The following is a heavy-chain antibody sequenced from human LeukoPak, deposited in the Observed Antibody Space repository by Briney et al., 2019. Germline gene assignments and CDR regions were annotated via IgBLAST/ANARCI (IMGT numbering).Heavy chain of an antibody. CDR2: IYGDGTT. CDR1: GLSSNY. J-gene: IGHJ6*03. Sequence: PGGSLRPSCAVSGLSSNYMSWVRQAPGKGLEWVSVIYGDGTTHYADSVKGRFTISRDSSKNTLYLQMTSLRDEDTAVFYCARVNRLTGTHYYYMDVWGKGTTVTVSS. D-gene: IGHD1-20*01. CDR3: ARVNRLTGTHYYYMDV. V-gene: IGHV3-53*01.